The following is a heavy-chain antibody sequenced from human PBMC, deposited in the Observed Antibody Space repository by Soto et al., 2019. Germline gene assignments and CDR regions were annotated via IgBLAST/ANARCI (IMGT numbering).Heavy chain of an antibody. J-gene: IGHJ6*03. CDR2: IYYSGST. CDR1: GGSISSGGYY. CDR3: ARRKRYSGYDYYDYYYMDV. Sequence: SETLSLTCTVSGGSISSGGYYWSWIRQHPGKGLEWIGYIYYSGSTYYNPSLKSRVTISVDTSKNQFSLKLSSVTAADTAVYYCARRKRYSGYDYYDYYYMDVWGKGTTVTVSS. V-gene: IGHV4-31*03. D-gene: IGHD5-12*01.